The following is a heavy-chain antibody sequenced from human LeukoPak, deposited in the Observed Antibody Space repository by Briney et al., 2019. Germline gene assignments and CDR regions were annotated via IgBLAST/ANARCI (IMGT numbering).Heavy chain of an antibody. CDR3: AKDWAWMGATGY. D-gene: IGHD1-26*01. V-gene: IGHV4-4*02. CDR2: MYLSGTT. Sequence: SGTLSLTCTVSGDSINSLDLWSWVRQPPGKGLEWIGEMYLSGTTHSNPSVKSRVTISIDKSKNQFFLNLSSVTAADTAVYYCAKDWAWMGATGYWGQGTLVTVSS. CDR1: GDSINSLDL. J-gene: IGHJ4*02.